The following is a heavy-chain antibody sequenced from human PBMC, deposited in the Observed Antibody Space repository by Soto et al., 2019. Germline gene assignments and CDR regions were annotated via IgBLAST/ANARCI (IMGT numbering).Heavy chain of an antibody. V-gene: IGHV3-53*01. CDR3: ARDLTGTTPIYYYYGMDV. J-gene: IGHJ6*02. Sequence: GGSLRLSCAASGFTVSSNYMSWVRQAPGKGLEWVSVIYSGGSTYYADSVKGRFTISRDNSKNTLYLQMNSLRAEDTAVYYCARDLTGTTPIYYYYGMDVWGQGTTVTVSS. CDR2: IYSGGST. D-gene: IGHD1-7*01. CDR1: GFTVSSNY.